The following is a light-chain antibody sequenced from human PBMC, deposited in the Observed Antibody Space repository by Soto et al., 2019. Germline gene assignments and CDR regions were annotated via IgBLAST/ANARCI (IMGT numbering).Light chain of an antibody. CDR2: DAS. Sequence: EIVMTQSPATLSVSPGERATLSCRASQSVSSNLAWYPQKPGQAPRLLIYDASNRETGIPARFSGSGAGTDFTLTISSLEPEDVAVDYCQQRSNSPRTFGQGTKVDIK. V-gene: IGKV3-11*01. J-gene: IGKJ1*01. CDR1: QSVSSN. CDR3: QQRSNSPRT.